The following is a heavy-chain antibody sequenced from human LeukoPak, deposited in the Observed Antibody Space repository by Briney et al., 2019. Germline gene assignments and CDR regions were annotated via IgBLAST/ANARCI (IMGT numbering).Heavy chain of an antibody. J-gene: IGHJ4*02. CDR1: GFTFSSYW. CDR3: ARDLDYDSSGQTPPDSYFDY. CDR2: IKQDGSEK. Sequence: GGSLRLSCAASGFTFSSYWTSWVRQAPGKGLEWVANIKQDGSEKYYVDSVKGRFTISRDNAKNSLYLQMNSLRAEDTAVYYCARDLDYDSSGQTPPDSYFDYWGQGTLVTVSS. D-gene: IGHD3-22*01. V-gene: IGHV3-7*04.